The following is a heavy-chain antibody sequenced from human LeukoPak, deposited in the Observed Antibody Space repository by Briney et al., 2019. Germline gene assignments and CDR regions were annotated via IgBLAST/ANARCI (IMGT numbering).Heavy chain of an antibody. D-gene: IGHD3-10*01. CDR3: ANLYGSGSYPIDY. CDR2: INSDGSII. V-gene: IGHV3-74*01. J-gene: IGHJ4*02. CDR1: GFTFSRYW. Sequence: PGGSLTLSCAASGFTFSRYWMYWARQVPGKGLVWVARINSDGSIIDYADSVKGRFTISRDNAKNSLYLQMNSLRAEDTALYYCANLYGSGSYPIDYWGQGTLVTVSS.